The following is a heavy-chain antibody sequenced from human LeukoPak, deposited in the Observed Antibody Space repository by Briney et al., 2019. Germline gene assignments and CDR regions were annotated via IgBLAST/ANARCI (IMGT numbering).Heavy chain of an antibody. D-gene: IGHD3-10*01. Sequence: ASVTVSCKASGYTFTSYGISWVRQAPGQGLEWMGWISAYNGNTNYAQKFQGRVTMTTDTSTSTAYMELRSLRSDDTAMYYCARVDYGSGSSGAFDIWGQGTMVTVSS. CDR3: ARVDYGSGSSGAFDI. J-gene: IGHJ3*02. V-gene: IGHV1-18*01. CDR2: ISAYNGNT. CDR1: GYTFTSYG.